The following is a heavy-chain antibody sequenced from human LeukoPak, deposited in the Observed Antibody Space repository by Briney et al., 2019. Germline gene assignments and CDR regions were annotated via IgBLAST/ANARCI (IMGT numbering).Heavy chain of an antibody. Sequence: SETLSLTCTVSGGSISSYYWSWIRQPPGKGLEWIGYIYYSGSTNYNLSLKSRVTISVDTSKNQFSLKLSSVTAADTAVYYCARVAFHAFDIWGQGTMVTVSS. D-gene: IGHD2/OR15-2a*01. CDR1: GGSISSYY. CDR2: IYYSGST. J-gene: IGHJ3*02. CDR3: ARVAFHAFDI. V-gene: IGHV4-59*01.